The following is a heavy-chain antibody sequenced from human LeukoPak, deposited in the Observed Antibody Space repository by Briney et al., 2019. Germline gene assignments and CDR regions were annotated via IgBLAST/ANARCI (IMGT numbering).Heavy chain of an antibody. Sequence: GGSLRLSCAASGFSFEAYGMYWVRQAPGKGLEWVSGITWYSDDMAYADSVKGRFTISRDNAKNCLYLQMNSLTVEDTALYYCTRVTSWRTGFDYWGQGTLVTVSS. D-gene: IGHD1-1*01. CDR3: TRVTSWRTGFDY. V-gene: IGHV3-9*01. CDR1: GFSFEAYG. J-gene: IGHJ4*02. CDR2: ITWYSDDM.